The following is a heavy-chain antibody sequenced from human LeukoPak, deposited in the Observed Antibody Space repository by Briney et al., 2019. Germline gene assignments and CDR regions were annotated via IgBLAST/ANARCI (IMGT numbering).Heavy chain of an antibody. J-gene: IGHJ4*02. CDR1: GFTFSSYL. CDR2: INSDGSST. V-gene: IGHV3-74*01. Sequence: GGSLRLSCAASGFTFSSYLMHWVRQAPGKGLVWVSLINSDGSSTSYADSVKGRFTISRDNAKTTLYLQMNSLRAENTAVYYCATLYGSSYISLDYWGQGTLVTVSS. D-gene: IGHD2-8*01. CDR3: ATLYGSSYISLDY.